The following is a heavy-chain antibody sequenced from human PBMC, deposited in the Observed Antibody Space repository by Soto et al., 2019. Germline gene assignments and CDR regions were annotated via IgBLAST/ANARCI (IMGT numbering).Heavy chain of an antibody. Sequence: QVQLVQSGAEVKKPGASVKVSCKASGYTFTSYGISWVRQAPGQGLEWMGWISAYNGNTNYAQKLQGRVNMTTDTSTSTAYTELRSLRSDDTAVYYCARGMVRGVPSLNYGMDVWGQGTTVTVSS. J-gene: IGHJ6*02. CDR3: ARGMVRGVPSLNYGMDV. CDR1: GYTFTSYG. V-gene: IGHV1-18*01. D-gene: IGHD3-10*01. CDR2: ISAYNGNT.